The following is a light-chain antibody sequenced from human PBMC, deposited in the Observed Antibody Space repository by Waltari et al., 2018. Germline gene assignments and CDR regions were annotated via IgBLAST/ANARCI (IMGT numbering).Light chain of an antibody. CDR1: QSISSW. Sequence: DIQMTQSPSTLSASEGDRVTITCRTSQSISSWLAWYQQKPGKAPKLLIYKASRLEGGVPSRFSGSGSGTEFTLTISSLQPDDFATYYCQQYNSYWTFGQGTKVEIK. J-gene: IGKJ1*01. CDR2: KAS. V-gene: IGKV1-5*03. CDR3: QQYNSYWT.